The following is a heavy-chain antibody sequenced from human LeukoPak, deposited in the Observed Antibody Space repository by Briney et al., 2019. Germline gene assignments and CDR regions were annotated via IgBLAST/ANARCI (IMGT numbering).Heavy chain of an antibody. D-gene: IGHD4/OR15-4a*01. Sequence: GGSLRLSCAASGFTFSSYAMHWVRQAPGKGLEWVAVISYDGSNKYYADSVKGRFTISRDNSKNTLYLQMNSLRAEDTAVYYCARERGVLKSFYYYGMDVWGQGTTVTVSS. J-gene: IGHJ6*02. CDR3: ARERGVLKSFYYYGMDV. V-gene: IGHV3-30-3*01. CDR1: GFTFSSYA. CDR2: ISYDGSNK.